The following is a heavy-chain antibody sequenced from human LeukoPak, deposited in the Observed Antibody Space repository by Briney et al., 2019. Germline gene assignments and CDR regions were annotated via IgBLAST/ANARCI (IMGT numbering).Heavy chain of an antibody. Sequence: PGGSLRLSCAASGFTFSDYAMSWVRQAPGKGLEWVSGISGSGGNTFYADSVKGRFTISRDNSKSTLSLQMNSLRAEDTAVYYCAKEMGVVLMVYALDYWGQGNLVTVSS. V-gene: IGHV3-23*01. CDR1: GFTFSDYA. D-gene: IGHD2-8*01. J-gene: IGHJ4*02. CDR3: AKEMGVVLMVYALDY. CDR2: ISGSGGNT.